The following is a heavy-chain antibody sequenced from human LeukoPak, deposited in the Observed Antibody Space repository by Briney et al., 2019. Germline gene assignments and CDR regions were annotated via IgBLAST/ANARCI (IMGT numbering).Heavy chain of an antibody. D-gene: IGHD3-10*01. CDR2: INGEGGT. Sequence: PGGALRLSCAASGFTFSNYWMQWVRRAPGKGLVWVSRINGEGGTSYADSVKGRFTISRDNAKNTVHLQMNSLRAEDTAVYYCARDLVYGSGSCGHWGQGTLVTVSS. CDR1: GFTFSNYW. J-gene: IGHJ4*02. V-gene: IGHV3-74*01. CDR3: ARDLVYGSGSCGH.